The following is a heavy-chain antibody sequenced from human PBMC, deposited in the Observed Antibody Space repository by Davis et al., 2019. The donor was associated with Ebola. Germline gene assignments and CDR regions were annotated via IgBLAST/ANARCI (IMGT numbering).Heavy chain of an antibody. Sequence: PGGSLRLSCAASGFTFSSYWMHWVRQAPGKGLVWVSRIKGDESSTSYADSVKGRFTISGDNAKNTLYLQMNSLRAEDTATYYCARALTSSNNGKFDHWGQGTLVTVSS. J-gene: IGHJ4*02. D-gene: IGHD1-1*01. V-gene: IGHV3-74*01. CDR3: ARALTSSNNGKFDH. CDR1: GFTFSSYW. CDR2: IKGDESST.